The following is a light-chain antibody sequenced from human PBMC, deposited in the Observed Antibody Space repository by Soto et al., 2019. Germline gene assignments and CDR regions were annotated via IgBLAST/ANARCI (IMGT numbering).Light chain of an antibody. J-gene: IGLJ3*02. V-gene: IGLV2-8*01. CDR1: SSDVGGYNY. CDR2: EVS. CDR3: SSYAGSNNLV. Sequence: QSALTQPPSASGSPGQSVTISCTGTSSDVGGYNYVSWYQQHPGKAPKFMIYEVSKRPSGVPDRFSGSKSGNTASLTVPGLQAEDEADYYCSSYAGSNNLVFGGGTKLTVL.